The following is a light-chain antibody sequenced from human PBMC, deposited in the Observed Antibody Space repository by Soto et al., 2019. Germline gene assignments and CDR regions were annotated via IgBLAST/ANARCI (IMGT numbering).Light chain of an antibody. J-gene: IGKJ4*01. CDR3: QHYNRYPLT. CDR2: KAS. CDR1: QSISSW. Sequence: DIPMTQSPSTLSASVGDRVTITCRASQSISSWLAWYQQKPGKAPDLLIYKASSLQSGVPSRFSGSGSGTEFTLTISSLQPDDFATYYCQHYNRYPLTFGGGTKVEIK. V-gene: IGKV1-5*03.